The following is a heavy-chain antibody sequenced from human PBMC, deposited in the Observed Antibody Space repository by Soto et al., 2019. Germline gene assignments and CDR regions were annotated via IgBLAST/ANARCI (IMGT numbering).Heavy chain of an antibody. D-gene: IGHD6-13*01. CDR2: IIPIFGTA. Sequence: QVQLVQSGAEVKKPGSSVKVSCKASGGTFSSYAISWVRQAPGQGLEWMGGIIPIFGTANYAQKFQGRVTITADESTSRAYMELSSLRSEDTAVYYCARDRVVAAACTFRRRWKYGMDVWGQGNTVTVSS. CDR1: GGTFSSYA. V-gene: IGHV1-69*01. CDR3: ARDRVVAAACTFRRRWKYGMDV. J-gene: IGHJ6*02.